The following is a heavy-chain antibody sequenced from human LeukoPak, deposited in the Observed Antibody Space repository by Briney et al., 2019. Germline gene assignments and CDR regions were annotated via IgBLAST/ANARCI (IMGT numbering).Heavy chain of an antibody. D-gene: IGHD3-9*01. J-gene: IGHJ4*02. CDR3: ARLYYDILSGYLDY. V-gene: IGHV5-10-1*01. CDR1: GDSFTSYC. CDR2: IDPSDSYT. Sequence: GESLKSSCKGSGDSFTSYCISWVRHMPGKGGEWMGRIDPSDSYTNYSPSSQGHVTICADKTISTAYLHSSNLQASDPATYYSARLYYDILSGYLDYWGQGTLVTVSS.